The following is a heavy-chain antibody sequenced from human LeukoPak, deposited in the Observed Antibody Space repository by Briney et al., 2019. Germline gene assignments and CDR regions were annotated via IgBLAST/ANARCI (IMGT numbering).Heavy chain of an antibody. CDR2: IYHSGST. V-gene: IGHV4-30-2*05. CDR1: GGSISSGGYS. CDR3: ARGDVETNLDY. Sequence: SQTLSLTCAVSGGSISSGGYSWSWIREPPGKGLEWIGYIYHSGSTYYNPSLKSRVIMSVDTSKNQFSLMLRSVTVADTAVYYCARGDVETNLDYWGQGTLVTVSS. J-gene: IGHJ4*02. D-gene: IGHD5-24*01.